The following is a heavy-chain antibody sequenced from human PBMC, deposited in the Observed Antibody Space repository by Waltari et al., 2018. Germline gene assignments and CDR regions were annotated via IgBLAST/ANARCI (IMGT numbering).Heavy chain of an antibody. CDR2: INHSGST. V-gene: IGHV4-34*01. CDR3: ARGVIWGVIRRWGFNWFDP. D-gene: IGHD3-10*01. Sequence: QVQLQQWGAGLLKPSETLSLTCAVYGGSFSGYYWSWLRHPPGKGLEWIGEINHSGSTNYNPSLKSRVTISVDTSKNQFSLKLSSVTAADTAVYYCARGVIWGVIRRWGFNWFDPWGQGTLVTVSS. J-gene: IGHJ5*02. CDR1: GGSFSGYY.